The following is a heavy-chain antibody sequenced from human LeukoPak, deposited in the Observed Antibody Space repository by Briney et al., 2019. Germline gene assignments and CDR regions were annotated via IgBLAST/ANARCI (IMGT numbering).Heavy chain of an antibody. CDR3: ARDSVRGVISFDP. J-gene: IGHJ5*02. CDR1: GFTFSSYW. D-gene: IGHD3-10*01. CDR2: IKQDGSEK. Sequence: GGSLRLSCAASGFTFSSYWMSWVRQAPGKGLEWEANIKQDGSEKYYVDSVKGRFTISRDNAKNSLYLQMNSLRAEDTAVYYCARDSVRGVISFDPWGQGTLVTVSS. V-gene: IGHV3-7*01.